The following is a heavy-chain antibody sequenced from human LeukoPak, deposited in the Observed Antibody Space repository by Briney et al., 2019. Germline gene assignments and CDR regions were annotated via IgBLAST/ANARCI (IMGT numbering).Heavy chain of an antibody. CDR1: GGSISSYY. Sequence: PLETLSLTCTVFGGSISSYYWSWIRQPPGKGLEWIGYIYYSGSTNYNPSLKSRVTISVDTSKNQFSLKLSSVTAADTAVYYCARGLLDGYTHPAAFDIWGQGTMVTVSS. CDR3: ARGLLDGYTHPAAFDI. D-gene: IGHD5-24*01. V-gene: IGHV4-59*01. CDR2: IYYSGST. J-gene: IGHJ3*02.